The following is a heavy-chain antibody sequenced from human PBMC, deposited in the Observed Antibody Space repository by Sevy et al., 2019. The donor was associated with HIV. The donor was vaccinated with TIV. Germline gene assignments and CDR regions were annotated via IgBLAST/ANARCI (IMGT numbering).Heavy chain of an antibody. J-gene: IGHJ4*02. Sequence: GGSLRLSCAASGFTFSSYAMSWVRRAPVKGLEWVSVRSGSGGSTDYADSVKGRFTISRDNSKNTLYLQMNSLRAEDTAVYYSAKVPYSSSWFYFDYWGQGTLVTVSS. D-gene: IGHD6-13*01. CDR2: RSGSGGST. CDR3: AKVPYSSSWFYFDY. CDR1: GFTFSSYA. V-gene: IGHV3-23*01.